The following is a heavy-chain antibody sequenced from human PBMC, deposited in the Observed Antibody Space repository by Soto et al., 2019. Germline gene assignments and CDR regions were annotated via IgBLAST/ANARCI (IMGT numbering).Heavy chain of an antibody. D-gene: IGHD3-10*01. CDR3: ARHHGYGSGSYFYYYDMDV. CDR1: GGSINSCTNY. CDR2: LYYSGTV. Sequence: SETLSLTCTVSGGSINSCTNYWSWFRHPPGKGLDWIGCLYYSGTVYYNPSLRSRATISVDTSNSQFSLRLTSVTAADTAVYYCARHHGYGSGSYFYYYDMDVWGQGTTVTVSS. J-gene: IGHJ6*02. V-gene: IGHV4-39*01.